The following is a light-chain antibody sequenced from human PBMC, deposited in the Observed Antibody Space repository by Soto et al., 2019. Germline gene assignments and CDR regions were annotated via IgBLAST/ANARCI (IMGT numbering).Light chain of an antibody. CDR2: GIS. CDR1: QSVSNSF. Sequence: ESVLTQTPGTLSLSPGERATLSCRASQSVSNSFFAWYQQKPGQAPRLLLYGISSRATGVPDRFSGSGSGTDFTLTISRLEPEECGVYYCQQSSTLPHTFGQGTKLEFK. CDR3: QQSSTLPHT. J-gene: IGKJ2*01. V-gene: IGKV3-20*01.